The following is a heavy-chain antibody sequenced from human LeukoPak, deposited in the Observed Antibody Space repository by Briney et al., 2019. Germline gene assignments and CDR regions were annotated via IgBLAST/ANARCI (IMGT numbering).Heavy chain of an antibody. CDR2: ISWNSGSI. V-gene: IGHV3-9*01. D-gene: IGHD3-10*01. CDR1: GFTFDDYA. CDR3: AKSHRINMGSGHDAFDI. Sequence: GRSLRLSCAASGFTFDDYAMHWVRQAPGKGLEWVSGISWNSGSIGYADSVKGRFTISRDSAKNSLYLQMNSLRAEDTALYYCAKSHRINMGSGHDAFDIWGQGTMVTVSS. J-gene: IGHJ3*02.